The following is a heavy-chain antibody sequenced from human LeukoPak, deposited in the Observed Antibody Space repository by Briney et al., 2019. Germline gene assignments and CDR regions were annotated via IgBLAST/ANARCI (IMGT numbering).Heavy chain of an antibody. CDR2: INHSGST. Sequence: SETLSLTCAVYGGSFSGYYWSWIRQPPGKGLEWIGEINHSGSTNYNPSLKSRVTISVDTSKNQFSLKLSSVTAADTAVYYCARRGSYDYVWGSYPYATAEYFQHWGQGTLVTVSS. CDR3: ARRGSYDYVWGSYPYATAEYFQH. D-gene: IGHD3-16*01. V-gene: IGHV4-34*01. J-gene: IGHJ1*01. CDR1: GGSFSGYY.